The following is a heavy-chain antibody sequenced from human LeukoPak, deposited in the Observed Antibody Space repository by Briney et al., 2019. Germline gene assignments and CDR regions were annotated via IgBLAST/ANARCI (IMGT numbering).Heavy chain of an antibody. J-gene: IGHJ6*03. D-gene: IGHD6-13*01. Sequence: SETLSLTCTVSGGSISSYYWSWIRQPAGKGLEWIGRIYTSGSTNYNPSLKSRVTMSVDTSKNQFSLKLSSVTAADTAVYYCARGQQLAGDYYYYMDVWGKGTTVTVSS. CDR1: GGSISSYY. CDR2: IYTSGST. CDR3: ARGQQLAGDYYYYMDV. V-gene: IGHV4-4*07.